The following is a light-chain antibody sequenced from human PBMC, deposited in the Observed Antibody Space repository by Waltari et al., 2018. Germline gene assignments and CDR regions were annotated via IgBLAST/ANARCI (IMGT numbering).Light chain of an antibody. V-gene: IGKV1-17*01. J-gene: IGKJ1*01. CDR2: SVS. CDR1: QGIKHD. Sequence: IQMTQSPLSLSASVGDRITVTCRASQGIKHDLSWYQQKPGKAPKRLVYSVSYLQRGVPSRLSGSGSGTEFTLTVSSLQPEDFATYYCLQHDTYPWTFGQGTKVEI. CDR3: LQHDTYPWT.